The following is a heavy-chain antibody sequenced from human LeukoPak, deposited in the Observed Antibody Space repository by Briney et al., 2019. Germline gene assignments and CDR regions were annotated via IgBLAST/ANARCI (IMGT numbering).Heavy chain of an antibody. V-gene: IGHV3-23*01. CDR1: GFTFSSYA. D-gene: IGHD6-19*01. Sequence: GGSLRLSCAASGFTFSSYAMSWVRQAPGKGLEWVSAISGSGGSTYYADSVKGRFTISRDNSKNTLCLQMNSLRAEDTAVYYCAKGPSSGWYRYWGQGTLVTVSS. CDR2: ISGSGGST. J-gene: IGHJ4*02. CDR3: AKGPSSGWYRY.